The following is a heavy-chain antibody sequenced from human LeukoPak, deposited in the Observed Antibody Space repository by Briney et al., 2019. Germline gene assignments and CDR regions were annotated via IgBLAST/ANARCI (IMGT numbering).Heavy chain of an antibody. CDR2: IYYSGST. CDR3: ARQFGSGRWSFDY. Sequence: SETLSLTCTVSGGSISSSSYYWGWIRQPPGKGLEWIGSIYYSGSTYYSPSLKSRVTISVDTSKNHFSLRLTSVTAADTAVYYCARQFGSGRWSFDYWGQGTLVTVSS. D-gene: IGHD5-24*01. CDR1: GGSISSSSYY. J-gene: IGHJ4*02. V-gene: IGHV4-39*01.